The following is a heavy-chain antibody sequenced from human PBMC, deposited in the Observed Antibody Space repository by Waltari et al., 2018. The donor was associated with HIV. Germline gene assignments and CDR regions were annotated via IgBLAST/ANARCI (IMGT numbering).Heavy chain of an antibody. V-gene: IGHV1-69*12. J-gene: IGHJ6*02. CDR3: ATHYGSGTYHNYYYGMDV. D-gene: IGHD3-10*01. CDR2: IIPVFGTA. Sequence: QVQLVQSGAEVKKPGSSVRVSCKAAGGNFSTYAISWVRQAPGQGLEWMGGIIPVFGTANAAQKFQDRVRITADESTSSAHMELSSLTSEDTAVYYCATHYGSGTYHNYYYGMDVWGQGTTVTVSS. CDR1: GGNFSTYA.